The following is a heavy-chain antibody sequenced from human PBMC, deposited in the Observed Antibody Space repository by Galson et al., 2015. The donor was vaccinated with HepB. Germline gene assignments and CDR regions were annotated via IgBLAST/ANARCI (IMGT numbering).Heavy chain of an antibody. CDR3: ARVHPEYTSGWYRQALYYFDS. V-gene: IGHV3-53*01. CDR2: IKSGGSS. CDR1: GFTVSNND. J-gene: IGHJ4*02. Sequence: SLRLSCAASGFTVSNNDVSWVRQAPGKGLEWVSIIKSGGSSHFADSVKGRFFISRDNSQNTLFLQKTGLTADDTAIYYCARVHPEYTSGWYRQALYYFDSWGQGTLVAVSS. D-gene: IGHD6-19*01.